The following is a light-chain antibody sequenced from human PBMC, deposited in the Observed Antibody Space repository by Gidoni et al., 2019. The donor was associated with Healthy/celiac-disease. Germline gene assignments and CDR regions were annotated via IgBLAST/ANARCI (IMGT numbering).Light chain of an antibody. J-gene: IGKJ2*01. CDR1: QSVSSSY. CDR2: CAS. V-gene: IGKV3-20*01. CDR3: QQYGSSPPDT. Sequence: EIVLTQSPGTLSLSPGERATLSCRASQSVSSSYVSWYQQKPGQAPSLLIYCASSRATGIPDRFSGSRSGTDFTLTISRLEPEDFAVYYCQQYGSSPPDTFGQGTKLEIK.